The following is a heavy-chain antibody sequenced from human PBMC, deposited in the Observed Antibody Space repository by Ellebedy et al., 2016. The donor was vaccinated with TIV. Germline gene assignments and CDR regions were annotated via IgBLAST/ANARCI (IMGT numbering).Heavy chain of an antibody. Sequence: GESLKISCTASGFNLSSYSMNWVRQAPGKGLEWVSSVSTSSSFRHYADSVKGRFTISRDNAQNSLYLHMNNLRAEDTAVYYCARDPNSPGDTGYGDYWGQGVVVTVST. CDR3: ARDPNSPGDTGYGDY. J-gene: IGHJ4*02. D-gene: IGHD5-12*01. V-gene: IGHV3-21*04. CDR1: GFNLSSYS. CDR2: VSTSSSFR.